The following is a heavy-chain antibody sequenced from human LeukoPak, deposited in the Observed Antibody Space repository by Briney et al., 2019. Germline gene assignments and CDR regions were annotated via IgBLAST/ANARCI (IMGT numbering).Heavy chain of an antibody. V-gene: IGHV1-2*02. D-gene: IGHD3-3*01. CDR3: ARAPPYYDFWTGSDY. J-gene: IGHJ4*02. CDR1: GYTFTGYY. Sequence: GASVMVSCKASGYTFTGYYIHWVRQAPGQGLECMGWINPNSGGTNYGQKFQGRVTMTRATSIGTAYMELSSLKSDATAVYYCARAPPYYDFWTGSDYWGQGTLVTVSS. CDR2: INPNSGGT.